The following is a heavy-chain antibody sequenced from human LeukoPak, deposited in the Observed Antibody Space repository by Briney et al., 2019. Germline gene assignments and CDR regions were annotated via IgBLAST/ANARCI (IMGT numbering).Heavy chain of an antibody. V-gene: IGHV3-64*04. CDR3: ATLASGYSSPFDY. J-gene: IGHJ4*02. D-gene: IGHD6-13*01. CDR2: INNNGGST. Sequence: PGGSLRLSCAASGFIFNNYAMHWVRQAPGKGLEYVSGINNNGGSTQYADSVKGRFTISRDNSKNTLYAEMTSLRAEDTAVYYCATLASGYSSPFDYWGQGTLVTVSS. CDR1: GFIFNNYA.